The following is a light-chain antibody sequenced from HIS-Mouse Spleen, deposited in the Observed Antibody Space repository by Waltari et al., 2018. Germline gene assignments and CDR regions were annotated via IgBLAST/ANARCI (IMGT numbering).Light chain of an antibody. J-gene: IGLJ3*02. CDR2: RNN. CDR1: SSNLGSNY. V-gene: IGLV1-47*01. CDR3: AAWDDSLSGPV. Sequence: QSVLTQPPSASGTPGQRVTISCSGSSSNLGSNYVNWYLPLPGTAPKLLIYRNNQRPSGVPDRFSGSKSGTSASLAISGLRSEDEADYYCAAWDDSLSGPVFGGGTKLTVL.